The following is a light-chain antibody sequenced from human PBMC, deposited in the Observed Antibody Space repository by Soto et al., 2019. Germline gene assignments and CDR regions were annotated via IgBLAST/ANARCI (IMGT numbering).Light chain of an antibody. CDR3: QQYGSSPPIT. CDR2: GAS. CDR1: QSISNL. V-gene: IGKV3-20*01. Sequence: EIVLTQSPATLSVSPGERATLSFRASQSISNLLAWYQQKPGQAPRLLIYGASSRATGIPDRFSGSGSGTDFTLTISRLEPEDFAVYYCQQYGSSPPITFGQGTRLEIK. J-gene: IGKJ5*01.